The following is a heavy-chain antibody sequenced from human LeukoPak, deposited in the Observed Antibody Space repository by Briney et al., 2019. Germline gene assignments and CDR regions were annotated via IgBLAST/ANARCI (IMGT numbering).Heavy chain of an antibody. Sequence: GGSLRLSCAASGFTFRSYGMHWVRQVPGKGLEWVAVISYDVSTKYYADSVKGRFTVSRDNSKNTLYLQMKSLRAEDTAVYYCARVSSRTSGAPDAFDTWGQGTMVTVSS. CDR2: ISYDVSTK. V-gene: IGHV3-30*03. J-gene: IGHJ3*02. CDR1: GFTFRSYG. CDR3: ARVSSRTSGAPDAFDT. D-gene: IGHD6-13*01.